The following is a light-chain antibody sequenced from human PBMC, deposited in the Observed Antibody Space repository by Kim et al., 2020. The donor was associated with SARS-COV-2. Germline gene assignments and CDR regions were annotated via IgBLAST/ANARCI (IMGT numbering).Light chain of an antibody. CDR2: HAS. CDR1: QSVSTY. V-gene: IGKV3-11*01. J-gene: IGKJ5*01. CDR3: QQRYNWPPIT. Sequence: SPGERATLSCRASQSVSTYLAWYQQKPGQAPRLLIYHASNRATGISDRFSGSGSGTDFTLTISSLEPEDFAVYYCQQRYNWPPITFGQRTRLEIK.